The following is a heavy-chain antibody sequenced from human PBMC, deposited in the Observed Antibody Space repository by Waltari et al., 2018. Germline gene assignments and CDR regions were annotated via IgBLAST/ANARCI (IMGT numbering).Heavy chain of an antibody. Sequence: EVQLVESGGGLVKPGGSLRLSCAASGFTFSSYSMHWARQAPGKGLEWVSSISSGSSYIYYADSVKGRFTISRDNAKNSLYLQMNSLRAEDTAVYYCARRGATKNFDYWGQGTLVTVSS. CDR3: ARRGATKNFDY. V-gene: IGHV3-21*01. J-gene: IGHJ4*02. CDR1: GFTFSSYS. CDR2: ISSGSSYI. D-gene: IGHD5-12*01.